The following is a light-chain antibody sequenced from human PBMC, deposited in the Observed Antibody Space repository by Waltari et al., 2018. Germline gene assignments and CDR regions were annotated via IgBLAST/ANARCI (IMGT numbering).Light chain of an antibody. V-gene: IGLV6-57*01. J-gene: IGLJ3*02. CDR1: SGSIASHY. CDR2: EDN. CDR3: QSYDSSNQRV. Sequence: NFMLTQPHSVSESPGKTVTISCTRSSGSIASHYVQWYQQRPGRSPTTIIYEDNQRPSGVPYRFSCSIDSSSNSASLTISGLETEDEADYYCQSYDSSNQRVFGGGTKLTVL.